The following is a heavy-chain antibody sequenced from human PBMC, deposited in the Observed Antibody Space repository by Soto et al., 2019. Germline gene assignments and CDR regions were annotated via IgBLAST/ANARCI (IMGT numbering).Heavy chain of an antibody. D-gene: IGHD6-19*01. J-gene: IGHJ4*02. CDR3: ARELGVGLVDY. V-gene: IGHV1-18*01. CDR1: GYTFTSYG. CDR2: ISAYNGNT. Sequence: QVQLVQSGAEVKKPGASVKVSCKASGYTFTSYGISWVRQAPGQGLEWMGWISAYNGNTKYAQKLQGRVTMTTDTATSTGNMDVRSRRSDVAAVYYCARELGVGLVDYWGQGTLVTVSS.